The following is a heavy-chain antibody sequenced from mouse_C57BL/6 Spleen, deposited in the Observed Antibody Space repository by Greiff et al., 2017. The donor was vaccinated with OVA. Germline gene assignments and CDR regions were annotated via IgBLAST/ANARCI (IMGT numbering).Heavy chain of an antibody. CDR1: GYTFTDYY. Sequence: VQLQQSGPELVKPGASVKISCKASGYTFTDYYMNWVKQSHGKSLEWIGDINPNNGGTSYNQKFKGKATLTVDKSSSTAYMELRSLTSEVSAVYYCARCDYDVADYWGQGTTLTVSS. D-gene: IGHD2-4*01. CDR3: ARCDYDVADY. J-gene: IGHJ2*01. CDR2: INPNNGGT. V-gene: IGHV1-26*01.